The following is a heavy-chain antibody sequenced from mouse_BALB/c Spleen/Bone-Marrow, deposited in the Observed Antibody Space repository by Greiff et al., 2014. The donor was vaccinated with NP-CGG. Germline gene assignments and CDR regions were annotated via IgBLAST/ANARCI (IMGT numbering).Heavy chain of an antibody. CDR2: IDPANGNT. Sequence: VQLKESGAELVKPGASVKLSCTASGFNIKDTYMRWVKQRPEQGLEWIGRIDPANGNTKYDPKFQGKATITADTSSNTAYLQLSSLTSEDTAVYYCAFYYYGSSLFAYWGQGTLVTVSA. D-gene: IGHD1-1*01. CDR3: AFYYYGSSLFAY. J-gene: IGHJ3*01. V-gene: IGHV14-3*02. CDR1: GFNIKDTY.